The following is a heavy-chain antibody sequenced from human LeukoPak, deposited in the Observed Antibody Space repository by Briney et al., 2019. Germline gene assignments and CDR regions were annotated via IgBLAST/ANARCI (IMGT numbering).Heavy chain of an antibody. Sequence: GGSLRLSCAASGFTFSSYSMKWVRQAPGKGLEWVSYISSSSSTIYYADSVKGRFTISRDNAKNSLYLQMNSLRAEDTAVYYCARDRDQWLEAFDIWGQGTMVTVSS. V-gene: IGHV3-48*01. CDR1: GFTFSSYS. CDR3: ARDRDQWLEAFDI. D-gene: IGHD6-19*01. CDR2: ISSSSSTI. J-gene: IGHJ3*02.